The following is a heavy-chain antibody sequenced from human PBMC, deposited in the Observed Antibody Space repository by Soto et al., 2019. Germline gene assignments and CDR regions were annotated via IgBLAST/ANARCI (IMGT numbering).Heavy chain of an antibody. CDR3: ARVGQDYYYGMDF. Sequence: QLVESGGGLVKPGGSLRVSCAASGFTFSDYYMTWIRQAPGKGLEWVSYISSSTGTIYYADSVKGRFTISRDNDENSLYLQMNSLRVEDTAVYYCARVGQDYYYGMDFWGQVTTVTVSS. CDR1: GFTFSDYY. CDR2: ISSSTGTI. V-gene: IGHV3-11*01. J-gene: IGHJ6*02.